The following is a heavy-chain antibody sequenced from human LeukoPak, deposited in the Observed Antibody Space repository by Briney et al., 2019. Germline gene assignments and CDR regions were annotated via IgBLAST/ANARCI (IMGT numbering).Heavy chain of an antibody. CDR2: ITASGGNT. CDR1: GFTFSSYA. V-gene: IGHV3-23*01. J-gene: IGHJ4*02. D-gene: IGHD5-18*01. CDR3: ARAMAVVYSYGKQDY. Sequence: GDSLRLSCAASGFTFSSYAMNWVRQAPGKGLEWVSSITASGGNTYYADSVKGRFTISRDNSKNTLYLQMNGLRAEDTAVYYSARAMAVVYSYGKQDYWGQGTLVTVYS.